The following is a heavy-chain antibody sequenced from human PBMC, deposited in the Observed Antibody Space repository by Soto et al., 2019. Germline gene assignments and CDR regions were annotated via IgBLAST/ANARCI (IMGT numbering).Heavy chain of an antibody. V-gene: IGHV5-51*01. CDR1: GYSFTSDW. D-gene: IGHD1-26*01. CDR3: ARLGERHTYYLCMDV. Sequence: LKISCKGSGYSFTSDWIGLVRQMPGKGLEWMGIIYPGDSDTRYSPSFQGQVTISADKSISTAYLQWSSLKASDTAMYFCARLGERHTYYLCMDVWRPGSTVTVS. CDR2: IYPGDSDT. J-gene: IGHJ6*02.